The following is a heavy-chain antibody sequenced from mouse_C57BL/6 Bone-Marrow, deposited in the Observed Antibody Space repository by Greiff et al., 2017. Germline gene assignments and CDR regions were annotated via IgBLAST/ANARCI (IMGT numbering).Heavy chain of an antibody. CDR1: GYTFTSYG. D-gene: IGHD2-3*01. J-gene: IGHJ3*01. Sequence: QVQLQQSGAELARPGASVKLSCKASGYTFTSYGISWVKQRTGQGLEWIGEIYPRSGTTYYNEKFKGKATLTADKSSSTAYMERRSLTSEDSAVYFYGGDGYTWGAWFAYWGQGTLVTVSA. CDR2: IYPRSGTT. CDR3: GGDGYTWGAWFAY. V-gene: IGHV1-81*01.